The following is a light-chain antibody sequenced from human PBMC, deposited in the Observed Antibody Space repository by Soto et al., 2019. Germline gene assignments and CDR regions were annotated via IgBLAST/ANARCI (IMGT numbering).Light chain of an antibody. Sequence: QSSLTQPPSASGSPGQSVTISCTGTSSDVGAYNYVSWFQQHPGKAPKLMIYEVSKRPSGVPDRFSGSKSGNTASLTVSGLQAEDEANYYCTSYAGSNKIFGGGTKLPVL. CDR1: SSDVGAYNY. CDR2: EVS. CDR3: TSYAGSNKI. V-gene: IGLV2-8*01. J-gene: IGLJ2*01.